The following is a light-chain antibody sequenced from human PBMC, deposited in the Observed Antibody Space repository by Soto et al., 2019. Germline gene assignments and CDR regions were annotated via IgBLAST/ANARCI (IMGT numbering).Light chain of an antibody. J-gene: IGKJ1*01. Sequence: EILLTPSQGTVSLSPWYIANLSCSSSQSVRSGYLAWYQQKRGQAPRLLIYDSSTRATGIPARFSGSGSGTEFTLTISSLQSEDFAVYYCQKYNNWPRKFGQGTKVDIK. CDR2: DSS. CDR1: QSVRSGY. CDR3: QKYNNWPRK. V-gene: IGKV3-15*01.